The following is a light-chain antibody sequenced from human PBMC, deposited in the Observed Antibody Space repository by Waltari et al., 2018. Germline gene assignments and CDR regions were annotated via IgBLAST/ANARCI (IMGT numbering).Light chain of an antibody. V-gene: IGLV3-10*01. CDR3: YSSDSTGLRV. Sequence: YELTQPPSVSVSPGQTARLTCSGHELPHNNAYWFQQKSGQAPRLVMDEDTKRPSGIPERFSGSSSGTVATLTISGAQVDDEADYYCYSSDSTGLRVFGGGTTVVVL. J-gene: IGLJ1*01. CDR2: EDT. CDR1: ELPHNN.